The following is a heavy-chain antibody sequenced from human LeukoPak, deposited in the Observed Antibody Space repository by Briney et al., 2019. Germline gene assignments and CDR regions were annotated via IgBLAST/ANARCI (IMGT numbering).Heavy chain of an antibody. CDR3: ARESKTSRDGYNLLFAY. CDR2: INPSGGST. CDR1: GYTFTSYY. J-gene: IGHJ4*02. D-gene: IGHD5-24*01. Sequence: GASVKVSCKASGYTFTSYYMHWVRQAPGQGLEWMGIINPSGGSTSYAQKFQGRVTMTRDTSTSTVYMELSSLRSEDTAVYYCARESKTSRDGYNLLFAYWGQGTLVTVSS. V-gene: IGHV1-46*01.